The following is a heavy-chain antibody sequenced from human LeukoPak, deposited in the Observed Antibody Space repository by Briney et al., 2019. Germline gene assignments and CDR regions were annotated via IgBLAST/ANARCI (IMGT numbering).Heavy chain of an antibody. D-gene: IGHD4-11*01. CDR2: IYHSGST. V-gene: IGHV4-30-2*01. CDR1: GGSISSGGYY. CDR3: ARPATTVTTWYFDL. Sequence: SETLSLTCTVSGGSISSGGYYWSWIRQPPGKGLEWIGYIYHSGSTYYNPSLKSRVTISVDRSKNQFSLKLSSVTAADTAVYYCARPATTVTTWYFDLWGRGTLVTVSS. J-gene: IGHJ2*01.